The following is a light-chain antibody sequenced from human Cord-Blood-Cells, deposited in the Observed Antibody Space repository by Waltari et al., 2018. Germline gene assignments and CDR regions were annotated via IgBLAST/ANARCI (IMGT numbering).Light chain of an antibody. CDR2: AAS. Sequence: DIQLTQSPSFLSASVGDRVTITCRAGQGISSYLAWYQQKPGKAPKLLIYAASTLQSGVPSRFSGSGSGTKFTLTISSLQPEDFATYYCQQLNSYPLGGGTKVEIK. CDR1: QGISSY. CDR3: QQLNSYP. J-gene: IGKJ4*01. V-gene: IGKV1-9*01.